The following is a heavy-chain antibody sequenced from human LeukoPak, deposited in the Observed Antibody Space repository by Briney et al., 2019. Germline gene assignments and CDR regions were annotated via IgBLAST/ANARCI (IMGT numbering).Heavy chain of an antibody. J-gene: IGHJ4*02. V-gene: IGHV3-74*01. CDR1: GFTFSSYW. CDR3: ARGPGYSGYDWVDYFDY. Sequence: GGSLRLSCAASGFTFSSYWMHWVRQAPGKGLVWVSRINSDGSSTSYADSVKGRFTISRDNAKNTLYLQMSSLRAEDTAVYYCARGPGYSGYDWVDYFDYWGQGTLVTVSS. CDR2: INSDGSST. D-gene: IGHD5-12*01.